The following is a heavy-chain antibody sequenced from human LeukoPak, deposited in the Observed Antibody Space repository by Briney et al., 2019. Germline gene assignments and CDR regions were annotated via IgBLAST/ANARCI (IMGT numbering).Heavy chain of an antibody. V-gene: IGHV4-38-2*02. CDR1: GYSISSGYY. CDR3: ARQQYSSGWYPAQFDY. Sequence: SETLSLTCTVSGYSISSGYYWGWIRQPPGKGLEWIGSIYYSGSIYYNPSLKSRVTISVDTSKNQFSLKLSSVTAADTAVYYCARQQYSSGWYPAQFDYWGQGTLVTVSS. J-gene: IGHJ4*02. D-gene: IGHD6-19*01. CDR2: IYYSGSI.